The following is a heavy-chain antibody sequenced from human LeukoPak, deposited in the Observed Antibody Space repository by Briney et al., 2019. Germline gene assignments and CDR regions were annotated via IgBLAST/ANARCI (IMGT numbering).Heavy chain of an antibody. CDR2: INSDGSIT. CDR1: GFTFTTYW. D-gene: IGHD3-3*01. J-gene: IGHJ4*02. V-gene: IGHV3-74*01. CDR3: ARDQYDTWSRRGNFDS. Sequence: GGSLRLSCAASGFTFTTYWMHWVRQAPGKGLVWVSHINSDGSITSYADSVKGRFTISRDNTKNSLYLQMNSLRAEDTAVFYCARDQYDTWSRRGNFDSWGQGTLVIVSS.